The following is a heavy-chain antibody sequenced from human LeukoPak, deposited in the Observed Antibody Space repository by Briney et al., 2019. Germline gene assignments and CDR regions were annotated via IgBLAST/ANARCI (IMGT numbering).Heavy chain of an antibody. CDR1: GFTFSNYG. Sequence: PGGSLRLSCAASGFTFSNYGMHWVRQAPGKGLEWVAFIRYDGTNKYYADSVKGRFTISRDNSKSMLYLQMNSLRAEDTAVYYCAKDLRYGRDFDYWGQGTLVTVSS. CDR3: AKDLRYGRDFDY. D-gene: IGHD5-18*01. V-gene: IGHV3-30*02. CDR2: IRYDGTNK. J-gene: IGHJ4*02.